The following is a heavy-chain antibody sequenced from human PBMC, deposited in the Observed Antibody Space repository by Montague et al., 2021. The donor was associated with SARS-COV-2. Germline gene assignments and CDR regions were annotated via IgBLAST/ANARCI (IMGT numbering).Heavy chain of an antibody. Sequence: SETLSLTCAVSGGSIRNYYWSWCLRPPGRRLEWIACIYDSGNGAYNPSLKNRVTILVDTSKKQLSLKLSSVTAADTAVYYCAAQTEYYKSGLDVWGQGTPVTVSS. CDR3: AAQTEYYKSGLDV. CDR1: GGSIRNYY. V-gene: IGHV4-59*08. CDR2: IYDSGNG. J-gene: IGHJ6*02.